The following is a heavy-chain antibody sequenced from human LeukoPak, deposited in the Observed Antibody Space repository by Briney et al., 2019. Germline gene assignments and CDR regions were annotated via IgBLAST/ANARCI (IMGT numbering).Heavy chain of an antibody. CDR2: IYTSGST. J-gene: IGHJ4*02. Sequence: PSETLSLTCTVSGGSISSYYWSWIRQPAWKGREWIGRIYTSGSTNYNPSLMSRVTMSVDTSKNQFSLKLSSVTAADTAVYYCARAASSGWGARFDYWGQGTLVTVSS. CDR3: ARAASSGWGARFDY. CDR1: GGSISSYY. V-gene: IGHV4-4*07. D-gene: IGHD6-19*01.